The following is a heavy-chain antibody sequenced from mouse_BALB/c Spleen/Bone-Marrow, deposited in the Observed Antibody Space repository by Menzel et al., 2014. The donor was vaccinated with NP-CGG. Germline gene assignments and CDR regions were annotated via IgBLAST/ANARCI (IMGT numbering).Heavy chain of an antibody. CDR3: ARINGNDY. CDR2: MDPNTGRT. Sequence: QVQLQQSGAELVKPGASVKLSCKASGYTFTSYWMHWVKQRPGQGLEWIGEMDPNTGRTDYNKKFKSQVSLTVDKSSSTAYMHLSSLTSEDSAVYYCARINGNDYWGQGTTLTVSS. D-gene: IGHD2-1*01. CDR1: GYTFTSYW. V-gene: IGHV1S81*02. J-gene: IGHJ2*01.